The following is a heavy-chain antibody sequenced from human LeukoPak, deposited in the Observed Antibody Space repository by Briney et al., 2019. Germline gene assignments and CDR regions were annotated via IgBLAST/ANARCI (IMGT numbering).Heavy chain of an antibody. CDR1: GFTLSNYW. CDR3: VGVRYNYGLSAY. Sequence: GGSLRLSCVASGFTLSNYWMHWVRHPPGKGLVWVSRIYVDGRTTNYADSVKGRFTISRDNAKNTVYLEMNNLRADDTAIYYCVGVRYNYGLSAYWGQGTLVIVSS. CDR2: IYVDGRTT. D-gene: IGHD5-18*01. J-gene: IGHJ4*02. V-gene: IGHV3-74*01.